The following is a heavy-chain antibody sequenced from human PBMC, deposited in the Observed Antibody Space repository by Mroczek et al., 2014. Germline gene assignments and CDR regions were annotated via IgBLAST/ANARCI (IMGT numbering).Heavy chain of an antibody. CDR1: GGSISSGSYY. CDR2: IYTSGST. CDR3: AREGVVPAAILTNWFDP. J-gene: IGHJ5*02. Sequence: QVQLQQWGPGLVKPSQTLSLTCTVSGGSISSGSYYWSWIRQPAGKGLEWIGRIYTSGSTNYNPSLKSRVTMSVDTSKNQFSLKLSSVTAADTAVYYCAREGVVPAAILTNWFDPWGQGTLVTVSS. V-gene: IGHV4-61*02. D-gene: IGHD2-2*01.